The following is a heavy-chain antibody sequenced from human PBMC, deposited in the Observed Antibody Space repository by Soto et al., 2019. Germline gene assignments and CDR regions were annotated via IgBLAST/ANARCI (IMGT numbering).Heavy chain of an antibody. CDR3: ARSHPPYFNYFDY. D-gene: IGHD3-9*01. CDR1: GFTFSSYA. V-gene: IGHV3-30-3*01. Sequence: AGGALRLSCAASGFTFSSYAMHWGRPAPGKGLEWVAVISYDGSNKYYADSVKGRFTISRDNSKNTLYLQMNSLRAEDTAVYYCARSHPPYFNYFDYWGQGTLVTVSS. CDR2: ISYDGSNK. J-gene: IGHJ4*02.